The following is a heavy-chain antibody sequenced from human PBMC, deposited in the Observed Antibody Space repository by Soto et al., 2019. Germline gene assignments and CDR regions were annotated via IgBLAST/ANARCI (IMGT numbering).Heavy chain of an antibody. Sequence: QVQLVESGGGLVKPGGSLRLSCAASGFTFSGYNMSWIRQAPGKGLEWVSYITSSGSNTFDAESVKGRFTLSRDNTMNLLYLQMNSLSAEDTAVYYCARRGTISFAHHFDQWGQGTVVTVSS. V-gene: IGHV3-11*01. CDR1: GFTFSGYN. CDR2: ITSSGSNT. D-gene: IGHD2-2*01. CDR3: ARRGTISFAHHFDQ. J-gene: IGHJ4*02.